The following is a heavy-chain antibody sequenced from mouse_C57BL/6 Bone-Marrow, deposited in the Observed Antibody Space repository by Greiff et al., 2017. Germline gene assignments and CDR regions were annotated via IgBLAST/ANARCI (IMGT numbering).Heavy chain of an antibody. V-gene: IGHV2-6-1*01. D-gene: IGHD2-1*01. Sequence: QVQLKESGPGLVAPSQSLSITCTVSGFSLTSYGVHWVRQPPGKGLEWLVVIWSDGSTTYNSALKSRLSISKDNSKSQVFLKMNSLQTDDTAMYYCDRHTFYGNYAMDYWGQGTSVTVSS. CDR2: IWSDGST. CDR1: GFSLTSYG. J-gene: IGHJ4*01. CDR3: DRHTFYGNYAMDY.